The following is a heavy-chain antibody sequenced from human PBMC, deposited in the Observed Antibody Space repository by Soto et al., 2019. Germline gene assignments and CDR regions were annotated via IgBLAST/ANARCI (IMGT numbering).Heavy chain of an antibody. CDR3: ARTTVTTGAGYYYYGMDV. Sequence: GGSLNLSCAASGFIFSTYAIHWVRQAPGKGPEWVAVISHDGSNKYHTDSVRGRFTISRDNSENTVYLQMNSLRVEDTAVYYCARTTVTTGAGYYYYGMDVWGQGTTVTVSS. D-gene: IGHD4-17*01. J-gene: IGHJ6*02. V-gene: IGHV3-30-3*01. CDR2: ISHDGSNK. CDR1: GFIFSTYA.